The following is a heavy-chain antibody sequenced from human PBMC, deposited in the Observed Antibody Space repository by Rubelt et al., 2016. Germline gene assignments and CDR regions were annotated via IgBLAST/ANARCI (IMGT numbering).Heavy chain of an antibody. D-gene: IGHD2-21*02. CDR3: AKGGNVVVTARLYYFDY. J-gene: IGHJ4*02. CDR2: IRYDGSNK. V-gene: IGHV3-30*02. CDR1: GFTFSSYG. Sequence: QVQLVESGGGVVQPGVSLRLSCVASGFTFSSYGMHWVRQAPGKGLEWVAFIRYDGSNKYYADSVKGRFTISRDNSKNTLYLQMNSLRAEDTAVYYCAKGGNVVVTARLYYFDYWGQGTLVTVSS.